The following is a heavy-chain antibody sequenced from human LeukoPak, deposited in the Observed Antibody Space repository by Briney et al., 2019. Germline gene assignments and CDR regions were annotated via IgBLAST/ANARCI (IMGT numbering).Heavy chain of an antibody. CDR2: IYYSGST. D-gene: IGHD6-13*01. J-gene: IGHJ5*02. V-gene: IGHV4-31*03. CDR1: GGSISSGGYY. CDR3: ARSPPVAAAGTKNAWFDP. Sequence: PSETLSLTCTVSGGSISSGGYYWSWIRQHPGEGLEWIGYIYYSGSTYYNPSLKRRVTISVDTSKNQFSLKLSSVTAADTAVYYCARSPPVAAAGTKNAWFDPWGQGTLVTVSS.